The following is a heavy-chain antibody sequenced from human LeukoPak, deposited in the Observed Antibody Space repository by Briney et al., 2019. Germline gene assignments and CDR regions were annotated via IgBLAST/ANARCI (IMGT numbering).Heavy chain of an antibody. J-gene: IGHJ5*02. D-gene: IGHD3-10*01. Sequence: ASVKVSCKASGYTLTNYAIHWVRQAPGQRLEWMGWFNSDTGNTDYSQKFQGRVTMTRNTSISTAYMELSSLRSEDTAVYYCARGRGRITMVRGSNNWFDPWGQGTLVTVSS. CDR3: ARGRGRITMVRGSNNWFDP. CDR2: FNSDTGNT. CDR1: GYTLTNYA. V-gene: IGHV1-8*01.